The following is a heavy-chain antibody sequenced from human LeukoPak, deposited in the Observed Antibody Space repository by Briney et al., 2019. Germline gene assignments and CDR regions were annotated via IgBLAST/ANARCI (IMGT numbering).Heavy chain of an antibody. CDR2: TYYRSKWYK. D-gene: IGHD3-10*01. V-gene: IGHV6-1*01. CDR3: ARDLNPYGSGSYTSYGMDV. CDR1: GDSVSSNSAA. Sequence: SQTLSLTCAISGDSVSSNSAAWNWIRQAPSRGLEWLGSTYYRSKWYKDYAVSVKSRITITTDTSKNQCSLKLKSVTPEDTAVYYCARDLNPYGSGSYTSYGMDVWGQGTPVTVSS. J-gene: IGHJ6*02.